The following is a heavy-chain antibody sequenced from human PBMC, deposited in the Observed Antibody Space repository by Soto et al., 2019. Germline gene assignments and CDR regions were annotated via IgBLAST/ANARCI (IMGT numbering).Heavy chain of an antibody. V-gene: IGHV1-18*01. J-gene: IGHJ4*02. CDR3: ARDIAVAGTGYY. CDR1: GYTFTSYG. Sequence: EASVKVSCKASGYTFTSYGISWVRQAPGQGLEWMGWISAYSGNTNYAQKLQGRVTMTTDTSTSTAYMELRSLRSDDTAVYYCARDIAVAGTGYYWGQGTLVTAPQ. CDR2: ISAYSGNT. D-gene: IGHD6-19*01.